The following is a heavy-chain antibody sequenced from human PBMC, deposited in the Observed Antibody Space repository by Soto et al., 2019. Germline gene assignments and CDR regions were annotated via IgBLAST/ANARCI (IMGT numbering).Heavy chain of an antibody. D-gene: IGHD3-9*01. CDR1: GFTFSSYA. CDR3: AKGNDILTGYAYFDY. J-gene: IGHJ4*02. Sequence: GGSLRLSCAASGFTFSSYAMSWVRQAPGKGLEWVSAISGSGGSTYYADSVKGRFTISRDNSKNTLYLQMNSLRAEDTAVYYCAKGNDILTGYAYFDYWGQGTLVTVSS. CDR2: ISGSGGST. V-gene: IGHV3-23*01.